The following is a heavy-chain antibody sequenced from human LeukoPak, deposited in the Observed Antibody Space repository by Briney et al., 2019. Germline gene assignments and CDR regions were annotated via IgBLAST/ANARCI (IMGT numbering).Heavy chain of an antibody. Sequence: SKTLSLTCTASGGSISSSSYYWGWIRQPPGKGLEWIGSIYYSGSTYYNPSLKSRVTISVDTSKNQFSLKLSSVTAADTAVYYCASSDTIFPADAFDIWGQGTMVTVSS. D-gene: IGHD2/OR15-2a*01. CDR2: IYYSGST. CDR3: ASSDTIFPADAFDI. CDR1: GGSISSSSYY. J-gene: IGHJ3*02. V-gene: IGHV4-39*01.